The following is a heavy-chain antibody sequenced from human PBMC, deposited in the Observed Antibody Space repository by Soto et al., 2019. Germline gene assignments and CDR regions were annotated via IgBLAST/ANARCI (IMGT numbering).Heavy chain of an antibody. V-gene: IGHV3-23*01. J-gene: IGHJ4*01. CDR1: GFTFSSYS. Sequence: SGGSLRLSCAASGFTFSSYSMSWVRQAPGRGLEWVSLISGGGDNTWHADSVKGRFTVSRDNSKSTLFLQMNSLRAEDTAVYYCARGRSQTSFSFEYWGHGTLVTVSS. CDR2: ISGGGDNT. CDR3: ARGRSQTSFSFEY.